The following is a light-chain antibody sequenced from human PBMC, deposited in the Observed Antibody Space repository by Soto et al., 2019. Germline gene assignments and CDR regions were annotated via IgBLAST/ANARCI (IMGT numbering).Light chain of an antibody. Sequence: DIGMTQSPSSLSSSVGDTVTITCRASQGISDYLSWFQHQPGEAPQLIIYTESSLQGGVPLRFSGAGSRTDFRLTISGLQPEDSATYYCQQTYTFPWTFGQGTKVDI. CDR3: QQTYTFPWT. CDR2: TES. V-gene: IGKV1-39*01. CDR1: QGISDY. J-gene: IGKJ1*01.